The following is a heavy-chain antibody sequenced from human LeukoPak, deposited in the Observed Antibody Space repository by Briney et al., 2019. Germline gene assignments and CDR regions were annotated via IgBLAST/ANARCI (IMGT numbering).Heavy chain of an antibody. J-gene: IGHJ3*02. CDR1: GGSITSSGFY. CDR3: ARDLVTVTKGFDI. CDR2: IYYGGSA. D-gene: IGHD4-17*01. V-gene: IGHV4-39*07. Sequence: SDTLSLTCTVSGGSITSSGFYWGWIRQPPGKGLEWIGNIYYGGSAYYNPSLKSRVTISVDTSKNQFSLKLSSVTAADTAVYYCARDLVTVTKGFDIWGQGTMVSVSS.